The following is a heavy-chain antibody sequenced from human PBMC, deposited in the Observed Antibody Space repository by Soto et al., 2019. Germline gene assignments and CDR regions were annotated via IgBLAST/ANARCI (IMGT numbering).Heavy chain of an antibody. Sequence: QVQLVQSEAEVKKPGASLKVSCRASGYNFANYGICWVRQAPGQGLEWMGWISAHNGDTKYAQKVQGRVTMTADTSTSTAYMEMWSLRSDDTAVYYCARDAAYNDFWGGVMELYSYNMDVWGQGTTVTV. J-gene: IGHJ6*02. V-gene: IGHV1-18*01. CDR3: ARDAAYNDFWGGVMELYSYNMDV. D-gene: IGHD3-3*01. CDR1: GYNFANYG. CDR2: ISAHNGDT.